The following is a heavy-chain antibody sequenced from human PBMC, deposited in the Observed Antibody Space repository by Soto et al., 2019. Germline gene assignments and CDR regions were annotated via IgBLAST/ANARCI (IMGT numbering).Heavy chain of an antibody. CDR1: GGSFSGYY. Sequence: LSLTCAVYGGSFSGYYWSWIRQPPGKGLEWIGEINHSGSTNYNPSLKSRVTISVDTSKNQFSLKLSSVTAADTAVYYCARATFYDSSGYDYYYYGMDVWGQGTTVTVSS. D-gene: IGHD3-22*01. J-gene: IGHJ6*02. CDR2: INHSGST. CDR3: ARATFYDSSGYDYYYYGMDV. V-gene: IGHV4-34*01.